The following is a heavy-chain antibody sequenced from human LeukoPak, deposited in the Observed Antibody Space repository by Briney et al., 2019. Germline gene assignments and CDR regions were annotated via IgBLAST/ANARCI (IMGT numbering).Heavy chain of an antibody. CDR3: ARDRYQLL. J-gene: IGHJ4*02. Sequence: PGGSLRLSCAASGFTSSSYSMNWVRQAPGKGLEWVANIKQDGSEKYYVDSVRGRFTISRDNAKNSLYLQMNSLRVEDTAVYYCARDRYQLLWGQGTLVTVSS. CDR1: GFTSSSYS. D-gene: IGHD2-2*01. CDR2: IKQDGSEK. V-gene: IGHV3-7*01.